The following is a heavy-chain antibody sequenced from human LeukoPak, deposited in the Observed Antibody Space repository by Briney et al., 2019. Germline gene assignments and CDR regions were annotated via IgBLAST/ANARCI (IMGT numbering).Heavy chain of an antibody. D-gene: IGHD1-26*01. V-gene: IGHV1-18*01. Sequence: EASVKVSCKASGYTFTSYAMNWVRQAPGQGLEWVGWISSYSGSTEYALKLQGRVTMTTETSTNTAYMELRSLRSDDTAVYYCARGATTDYWGQGTLVTVSS. CDR3: ARGATTDY. CDR2: ISSYSGST. CDR1: GYTFTSYA. J-gene: IGHJ4*02.